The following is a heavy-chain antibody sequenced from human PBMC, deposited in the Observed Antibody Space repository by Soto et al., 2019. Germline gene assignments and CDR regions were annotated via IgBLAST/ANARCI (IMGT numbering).Heavy chain of an antibody. CDR1: GGTFSSYA. D-gene: IGHD1-26*01. CDR3: AGERQWALLRSGRDV. CDR2: IIPIFGTA. V-gene: IGHV1-69*06. Sequence: SVKVSCKASGGTFSSYAISWVRKAPGQGLEWMGGIIPIFGTANYAQKFQGRVTITADKSTSTAYMELSRLRSEDTAVYYCAGERQWALLRSGRDVWGQGTTVTVSS. J-gene: IGHJ6*02.